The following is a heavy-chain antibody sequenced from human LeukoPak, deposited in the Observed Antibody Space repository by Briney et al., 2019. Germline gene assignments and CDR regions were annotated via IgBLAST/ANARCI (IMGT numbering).Heavy chain of an antibody. CDR2: IYHSGST. Sequence: SQTLSLTCAVSGGSISSGGYSWSWIRQPPGKGLEWIAYIYHSGSTYYNPSLKSRVTISVDRSKNQFSLKLSSVTAADTAVYYCARDDRGRFDPWGQGTLVTVSS. D-gene: IGHD3-16*01. V-gene: IGHV4-30-2*01. CDR3: ARDDRGRFDP. J-gene: IGHJ5*02. CDR1: GGSISSGGYS.